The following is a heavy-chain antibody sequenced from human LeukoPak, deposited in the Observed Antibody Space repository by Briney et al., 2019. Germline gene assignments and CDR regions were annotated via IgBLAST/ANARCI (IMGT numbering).Heavy chain of an antibody. J-gene: IGHJ4*02. CDR2: IYSGGST. CDR3: ARDRPRYSSGWPYYFDY. D-gene: IGHD6-19*01. V-gene: IGHV3-53*01. CDR1: GFTVSSNY. Sequence: PGGSLRLSCAASGFTVSSNYMSWVRQAPGKGLEWVSVIYSGGSTYYADSVKGRFTISRDNSKSTLYLQMNSLRAEDTAVYYCARDRPRYSSGWPYYFDYWGQGTLVTVSS.